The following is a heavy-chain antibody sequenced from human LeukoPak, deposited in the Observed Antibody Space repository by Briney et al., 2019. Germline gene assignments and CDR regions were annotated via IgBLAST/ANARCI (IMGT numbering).Heavy chain of an antibody. V-gene: IGHV1-69*04. CDR2: IIPILGIA. Sequence: SVKVSCKASGGTFSSYAISWVRQAPGQGLEWMGRIIPILGIANYAQKFQGRVTITADKSTSTAYMELSSLRSEDTAVYYCARSRGGDGYQTGVFDYWGQGTLVTVSS. J-gene: IGHJ4*02. CDR3: ARSRGGDGYQTGVFDY. CDR1: GGTFSSYA. D-gene: IGHD5-24*01.